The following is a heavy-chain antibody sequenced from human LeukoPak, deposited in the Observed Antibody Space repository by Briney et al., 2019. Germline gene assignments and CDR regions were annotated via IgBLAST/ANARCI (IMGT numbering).Heavy chain of an antibody. D-gene: IGHD3-10*01. V-gene: IGHV4-34*01. CDR2: INHSGST. J-gene: IGHJ4*02. Sequence: SETLSLTCAVYGGSFSGYYWSWIRQPPGKGLEWIGEINHSGSTNYNPPLKSRVTISVDTSKNQFSLKLSSVTAADTAVYYCARGRLRFGELRYWGQGTLVTVSS. CDR1: GGSFSGYY. CDR3: ARGRLRFGELRY.